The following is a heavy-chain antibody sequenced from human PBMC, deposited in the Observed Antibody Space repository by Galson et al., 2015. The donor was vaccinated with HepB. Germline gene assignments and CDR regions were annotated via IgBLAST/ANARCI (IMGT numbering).Heavy chain of an antibody. CDR2: NFYSGST. J-gene: IGHJ4*02. V-gene: IGHV4-39*01. Sequence: SETLSLTCTVSGGSISSSNYYWGWIRQPPGKGLEWIGSNFYSGSTYYNPSLKGRVIISVETSKNQLSLKANSVTAADTAFYYCASGRRDGYRYFDYWGQGTLVTVSS. CDR3: ASGRRDGYRYFDY. CDR1: GGSISSSNYY. D-gene: IGHD5-24*01.